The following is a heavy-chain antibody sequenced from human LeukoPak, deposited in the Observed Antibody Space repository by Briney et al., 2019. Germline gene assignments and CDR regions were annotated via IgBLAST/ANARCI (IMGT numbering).Heavy chain of an antibody. J-gene: IGHJ4*02. D-gene: IGHD3-9*01. Sequence: PGGSLRLSCTASGFTFGDYAMSWFRQPPGKGLEWIGEINHSGSTNYNPSLKSRVTISVDMSKNQFSLKLSAVTAADTAVYYCASGGAYYDILTGSKGSITYFDYWGQGTLVTVSS. CDR2: INHSGST. CDR3: ASGGAYYDILTGSKGSITYFDY. CDR1: GFTFGDYA. V-gene: IGHV4-34*01.